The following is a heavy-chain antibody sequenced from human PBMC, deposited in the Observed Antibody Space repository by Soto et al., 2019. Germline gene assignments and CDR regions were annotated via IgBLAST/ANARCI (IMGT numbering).Heavy chain of an antibody. CDR2: LNTYGNT. J-gene: IGHJ5*02. Sequence: PSETLSLTCTVSGGSISSYRWSWIRQPAGKGLEWNGRLNTYGNTHYNPSLKSRVTVSVDTSRNQFFLTLRSVTAADSAVYHCGRESGETWDYEASWGQGTPVTVPQ. CDR3: GRESGETWDYEAS. D-gene: IGHD1-7*01. CDR1: GGSISSYR. V-gene: IGHV4-4*07.